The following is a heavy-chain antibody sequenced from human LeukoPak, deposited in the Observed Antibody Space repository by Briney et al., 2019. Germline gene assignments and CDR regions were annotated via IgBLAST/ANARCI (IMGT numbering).Heavy chain of an antibody. CDR3: ARVLGWAAFDY. CDR2: IYSSGST. V-gene: IGHV4-4*07. CDR1: GGCMTSSY. Sequence: SETLSLTCTVYGGCMTSSYWSSFRQPAGKGLEWIGRIYSSGSTNYNPSLKSRVTMSVDTSNNHFSLKLNSVTAADTAVYYCARVLGWAAFDYWVQGILVTVSS. D-gene: IGHD2-15*01. J-gene: IGHJ4*02.